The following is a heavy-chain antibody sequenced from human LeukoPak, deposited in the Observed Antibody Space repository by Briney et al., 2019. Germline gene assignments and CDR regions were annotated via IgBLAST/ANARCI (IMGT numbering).Heavy chain of an antibody. CDR2: IIPIFGTA. D-gene: IGHD7-27*01. J-gene: IGHJ3*02. CDR1: GYTFTSYD. V-gene: IGHV1-69*05. Sequence: GASVKVSCKASGYTFTSYDINWVRQATGQGLEWMGRIIPIFGTANYAQKFQGRVTITTDESTSTAYMELSSLRSEDTAVYYCARRLTGSDAFDIWGQGTMVTVSS. CDR3: ARRLTGSDAFDI.